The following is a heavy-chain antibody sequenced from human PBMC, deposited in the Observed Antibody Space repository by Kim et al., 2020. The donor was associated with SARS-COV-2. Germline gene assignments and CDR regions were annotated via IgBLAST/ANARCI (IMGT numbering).Heavy chain of an antibody. CDR3: ARGVGATTEGFDY. CDR1: GGSINSYY. V-gene: IGHV4-59*01. CDR2: VYYSGST. D-gene: IGHD1-26*01. J-gene: IGHJ4*02. Sequence: SETLSLTCTVSGGSINSYYWTWIRQPPGKGLEWIGYVYYSGSTNYNPSLKSRVTISVDTSKNPFSLKLSSVTAADTAVYYCARGVGATTEGFDYWGQGTLVTVSS.